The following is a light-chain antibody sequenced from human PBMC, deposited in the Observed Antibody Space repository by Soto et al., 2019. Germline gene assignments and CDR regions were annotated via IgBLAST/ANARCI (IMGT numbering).Light chain of an antibody. V-gene: IGLV1-40*01. J-gene: IGLJ3*02. CDR1: SSSIGAGYE. CDR2: GNG. CDR3: SSYTSSSGV. Sequence: QSVLTQPPSVSGAPGQRVTISCSGTSSSIGAGYEVHWYHQLPGTAPKLVVSGNGNRPSGVPDRLSASKSGTSASLAITGLQAEDEGHYYCSSYTSSSGVFGGGTKLTVL.